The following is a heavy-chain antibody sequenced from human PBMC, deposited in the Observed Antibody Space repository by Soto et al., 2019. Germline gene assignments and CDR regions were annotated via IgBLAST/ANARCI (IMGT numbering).Heavy chain of an antibody. V-gene: IGHV1-3*01. CDR2: MNSGPGDT. D-gene: IGHD3-9*01. CDR3: ARADIWTGSIDY. J-gene: IGHJ4*02. CDR1: GNTFSNYA. Sequence: QVQLVQSGAEVKRPGAPVKVSCKASGNTFSNYALHWAHQAPGQRLEWMGWMNSGPGDTDYSQRFQGRVTFTRDTSAATAYMALSSLRSEDTAIYYCARADIWTGSIDYCGQGTLVTVSS.